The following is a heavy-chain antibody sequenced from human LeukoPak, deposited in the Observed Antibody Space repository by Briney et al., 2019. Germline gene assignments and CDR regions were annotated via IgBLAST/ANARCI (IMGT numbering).Heavy chain of an antibody. Sequence: ASVKVSCKASGYTFTSYDINWVRHAPGQGIEWMGWMNLNSGNTGYAQKFQGRVTMTRNTSISTPYIWLRSLRSEDTAVYYCARGPEASITIFGVVKTGNWFDPWGQGALVTVSS. V-gene: IGHV1-8*01. D-gene: IGHD3-3*01. CDR3: ARGPEASITIFGVVKTGNWFDP. CDR1: GYTFTSYD. J-gene: IGHJ5*02. CDR2: MNLNSGNT.